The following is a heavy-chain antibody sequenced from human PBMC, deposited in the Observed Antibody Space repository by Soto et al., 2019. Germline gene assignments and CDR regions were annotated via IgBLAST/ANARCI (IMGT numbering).Heavy chain of an antibody. J-gene: IGHJ6*03. CDR1: GGTFSSYT. CDR2: IIPILGIA. CDR3: ATPSRYCSSTSCYEDYYYYYYMDV. Sequence: ASVKVSCKASGGTFSSYTISWVRQAPGQGLEWMGRIIPILGIANYAQKFQGRVTITADKSTSTAYMELSSLRSEDTAVYYCATPSRYCSSTSCYEDYYYYYYMDVWGKGTTVTVSS. V-gene: IGHV1-69*02. D-gene: IGHD2-2*01.